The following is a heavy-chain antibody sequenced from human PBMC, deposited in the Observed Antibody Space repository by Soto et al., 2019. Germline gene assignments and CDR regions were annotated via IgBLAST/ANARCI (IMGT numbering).Heavy chain of an antibody. CDR1: GYSISNDYY. Sequence: PSETLSLTCTVSGYSISNDYYWGWIRQSPEKGLEWIGTTYHSGTTYYNPSLKSRVIMSIDTSKNQFSLNLNSVTAADTAVYYCVRDRYSYVSEVAKWGQGTLVTASS. CDR2: TYHSGTT. J-gene: IGHJ4*02. V-gene: IGHV4-38-2*02. D-gene: IGHD5-18*01. CDR3: VRDRYSYVSEVAK.